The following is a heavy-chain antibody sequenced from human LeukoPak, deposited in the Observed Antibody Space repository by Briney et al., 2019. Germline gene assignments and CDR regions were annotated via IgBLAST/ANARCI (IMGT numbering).Heavy chain of an antibody. J-gene: IGHJ4*02. CDR3: ASLHSPGELWFGELGPPPPDY. CDR2: IYYSGST. Sequence: PSETLSLTCTVSGGSISSSSYYWGWIRQPPGKGLEWIGSIYYSGSTYYNPSLKSRVTISVDTSKNQFSLKLSSVTAADTAVYYCASLHSPGELWFGELGPPPPDYWGQGTLVTVSS. D-gene: IGHD3-10*01. V-gene: IGHV4-39*07. CDR1: GGSISSSSYY.